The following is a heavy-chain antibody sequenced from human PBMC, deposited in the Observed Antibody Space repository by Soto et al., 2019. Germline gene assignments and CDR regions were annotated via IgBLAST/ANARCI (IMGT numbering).Heavy chain of an antibody. V-gene: IGHV3-53*02. Sequence: EVQLVETGGGLIQPGGSLRLSCAVSGFTVSSNYMSWVRQAPGKGLEWVSLIYSGGSTNYADSVKGRFTISRDNSKNTLFLQMNGLRAEDTAVYYCQATSAKDYGGQGTLVTVSS. J-gene: IGHJ4*02. CDR3: QATSAKDY. D-gene: IGHD1-1*01. CDR1: GFTVSSNY. CDR2: IYSGGST.